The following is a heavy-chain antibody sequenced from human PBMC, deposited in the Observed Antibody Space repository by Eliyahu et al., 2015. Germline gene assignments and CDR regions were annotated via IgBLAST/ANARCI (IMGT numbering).Heavy chain of an antibody. Sequence: QVQLVQSGAEVKKXGASVKVSCKASGYTFTSXGXSGVRQAPGQGLEWXGWISXXNGNTNYAQKLQGRVTMTTDTSTSTAYMELRSLRSDDTAVYYCARVGIQLWGYYFDYWGQGTLVTVSS. V-gene: IGHV1-18*01. CDR2: ISXXNGNT. J-gene: IGHJ4*02. CDR3: ARVGIQLWGYYFDY. CDR1: GYTFTSXG. D-gene: IGHD5-18*01.